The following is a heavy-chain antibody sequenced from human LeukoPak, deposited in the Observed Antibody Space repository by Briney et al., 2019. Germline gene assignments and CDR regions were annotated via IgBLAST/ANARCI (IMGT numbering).Heavy chain of an antibody. Sequence: ASVKVSCKASGYTFTSYDINWVRQATGQGGEWRGWMNTKSGKRGYEQKFQGRGTMTRNTSISTDYMELSSLRSEDTAVYYCAREGGSYYRDAFDIWGQGTMVTVSS. V-gene: IGHV1-8*01. CDR3: AREGGSYYRDAFDI. J-gene: IGHJ3*02. CDR2: MNTKSGKR. D-gene: IGHD1-26*01. CDR1: GYTFTSYD.